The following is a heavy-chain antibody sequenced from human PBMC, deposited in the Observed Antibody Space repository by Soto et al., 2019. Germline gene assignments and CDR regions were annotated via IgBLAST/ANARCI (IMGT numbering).Heavy chain of an antibody. CDR1: GYTFTSYG. CDR3: ARVLNTMIVVVIGWFDP. Sequence: PSVKVSCKASGYTFTSYGISWVRQAPGQGLEWMGWISAYNGNTNYAQKLQGRVTMTTDTSTRTAYMELRSLRSDDTAVYYCARVLNTMIVVVIGWFDPWGQGTLVTVSS. D-gene: IGHD3-22*01. J-gene: IGHJ5*02. V-gene: IGHV1-18*04. CDR2: ISAYNGNT.